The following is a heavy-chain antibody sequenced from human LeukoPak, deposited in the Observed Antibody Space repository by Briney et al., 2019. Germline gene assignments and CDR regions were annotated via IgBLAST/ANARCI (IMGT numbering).Heavy chain of an antibody. CDR1: GGTFSSYA. CDR2: IIPILGIA. D-gene: IGHD3-22*01. CDR3: AIDRDYDSSGSESGY. Sequence: SVKVSCKASGGTFSSYAISWVRQAPGQGLEWMGRIIPILGIANYAQKFQGRVTITADKSTSTAYMELSSLRSEDTAVYYCAIDRDYDSSGSESGYWGQGTLVTVSS. V-gene: IGHV1-69*04. J-gene: IGHJ4*02.